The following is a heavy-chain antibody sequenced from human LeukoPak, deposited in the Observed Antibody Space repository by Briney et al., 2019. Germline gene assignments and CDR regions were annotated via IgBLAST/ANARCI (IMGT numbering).Heavy chain of an antibody. Sequence: GGSLRLSCAASGFTFSSYAMHWVRQAPGKGLEWVAVISYDGSNKYYTDSVKGRFTISRGNSKNMLYMQMNSLRAEDTAVYYCAKDRHILTGYPTVIDYWGQGTLVTVSS. J-gene: IGHJ4*02. CDR2: ISYDGSNK. CDR1: GFTFSSYA. V-gene: IGHV3-30*18. D-gene: IGHD3-9*01. CDR3: AKDRHILTGYPTVIDY.